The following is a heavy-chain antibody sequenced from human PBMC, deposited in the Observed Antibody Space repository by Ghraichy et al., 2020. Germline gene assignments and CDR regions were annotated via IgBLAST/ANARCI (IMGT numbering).Heavy chain of an antibody. Sequence: ASVKVSCKASRYTFTDYYMHWVRQAPGQGLEWMGRINPNSGGTDYSRKFQGRVTMTRDTSISTAYMELSSLRSDDTAMYYCARALSSTTVNSFDYWGQGTLVTVSS. D-gene: IGHD4-11*01. CDR3: ARALSSTTVNSFDY. CDR2: INPNSGGT. J-gene: IGHJ4*02. V-gene: IGHV1-2*06. CDR1: RYTFTDYY.